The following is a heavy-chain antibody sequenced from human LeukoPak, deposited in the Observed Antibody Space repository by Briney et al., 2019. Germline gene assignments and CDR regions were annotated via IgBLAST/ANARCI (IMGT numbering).Heavy chain of an antibody. J-gene: IGHJ5*01. CDR1: GFVFSTHS. CDR3: VRDADGGNSWFDS. D-gene: IGHD4-23*01. Sequence: EGSLRLSCAASGFVFSTHSMNWVRQAPGKGLEWVSWISSSNGDIYYADSVRGRFAISRGDAKKSLYLQMNSLRAEDTAVYYCVRDADGGNSWFDSWGQGTLVTVSS. CDR2: ISSSNGDI. V-gene: IGHV3-21*01.